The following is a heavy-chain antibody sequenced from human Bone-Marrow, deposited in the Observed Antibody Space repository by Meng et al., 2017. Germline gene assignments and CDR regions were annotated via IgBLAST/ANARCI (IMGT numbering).Heavy chain of an antibody. J-gene: IGHJ6*02. V-gene: IGHV4-38-2*02. D-gene: IGHD3-10*01. Sequence: SETLSLTCTVSGYSISSGNYWGWIRQPPGKGLEWIGSIYHGGSTYYNPSLKSRVTISVDTTKNQFSLKLSSVTAADTAAYYCARGTRFGDFVTYAMDVWGQGTTVTVSS. CDR1: GYSISSGNY. CDR3: ARGTRFGDFVTYAMDV. CDR2: IYHGGST.